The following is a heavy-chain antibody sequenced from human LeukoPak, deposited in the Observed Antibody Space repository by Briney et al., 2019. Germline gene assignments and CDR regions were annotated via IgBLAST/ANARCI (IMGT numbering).Heavy chain of an antibody. J-gene: IGHJ4*02. V-gene: IGHV4-31*11. Sequence: SQTLSLTCAVSGGSISSGGYYWSWIRQHPGKGLEWIGYIYYSGSTYYSPSLKSRVTISVDTSKNQFSLKLSSVTAADTAVYYCARAPPDGSTSREGEYYFDYWGQGTLVTVSS. CDR1: GGSISSGGYY. CDR3: ARAPPDGSTSREGEYYFDY. CDR2: IYYSGST. D-gene: IGHD2-2*01.